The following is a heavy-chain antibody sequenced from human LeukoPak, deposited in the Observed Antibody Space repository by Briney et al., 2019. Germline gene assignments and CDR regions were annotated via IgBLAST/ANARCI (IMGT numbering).Heavy chain of an antibody. CDR1: GFTFSSYA. Sequence: GGSLRLSCAASGFTFSSYAMSWVRQAPGRGLEWVSAISGSSDTTYYADSVKGRFTISRDNSKNTLYLQMNSLRAEDTAVYYCANREGGYTYDPFDYWGQGTLVTVSS. J-gene: IGHJ4*02. V-gene: IGHV3-23*01. CDR3: ANREGGYTYDPFDY. D-gene: IGHD5-18*01. CDR2: ISGSSDTT.